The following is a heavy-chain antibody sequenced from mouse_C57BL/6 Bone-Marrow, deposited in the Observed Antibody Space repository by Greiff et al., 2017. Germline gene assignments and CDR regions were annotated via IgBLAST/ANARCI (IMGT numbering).Heavy chain of an antibody. D-gene: IGHD1-1*01. CDR3: TTLYGSSWYFDV. V-gene: IGHV14-4*01. J-gene: IGHJ1*03. CDR1: GFNIKDDY. Sequence: VQLQQSGAELVRPGASVKLSCTASGFNIKDDYMHWVKQRPEQGLEWIGWIDPENGDTEYASKFQGKATITADTSSNTAYLQLSSLTSDDTAVYYCTTLYGSSWYFDVWGTGTTGTVSS. CDR2: IDPENGDT.